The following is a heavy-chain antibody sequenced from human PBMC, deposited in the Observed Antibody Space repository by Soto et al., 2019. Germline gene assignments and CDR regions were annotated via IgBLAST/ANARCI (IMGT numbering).Heavy chain of an antibody. CDR2: ISLSGSTI. D-gene: IGHD1-26*01. CDR1: GFAFSNYE. Sequence: GGSLRLSCAASGFAFSNYEMNWVRRAPGKGLEWVSYISLSGSTIYYADSVKGRFTISRDDAKDSLYLEMDSLRADDTAVYYCARESFSASPNFFDYWGQGTLVTVSS. V-gene: IGHV3-48*03. J-gene: IGHJ4*02. CDR3: ARESFSASPNFFDY.